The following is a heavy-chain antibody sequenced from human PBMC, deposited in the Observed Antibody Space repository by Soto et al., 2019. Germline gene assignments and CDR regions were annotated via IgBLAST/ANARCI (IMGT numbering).Heavy chain of an antibody. D-gene: IGHD5-18*01. CDR3: ARGGEAMRSAFDI. Sequence: QVQLVESGGGVVQPGRSLRLSCAASGFTFSRYGMHWVRQAPDKGLEWVAVIWYDGSNKYYVDSVKGRFTISRDNSKSTRYLQMNSLRVEDTAVYYCARGGEAMRSAFDIWGQGTVVTVSS. V-gene: IGHV3-33*01. J-gene: IGHJ3*02. CDR2: IWYDGSNK. CDR1: GFTFSRYG.